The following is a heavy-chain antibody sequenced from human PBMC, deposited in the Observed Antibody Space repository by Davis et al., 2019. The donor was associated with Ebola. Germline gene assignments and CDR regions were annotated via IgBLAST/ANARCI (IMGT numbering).Heavy chain of an antibody. CDR2: ISYDGSDQ. CDR1: GFTFSTYA. J-gene: IGHJ4*02. Sequence: GESLKISCAASGFTFSTYALHWVRQAPGKGLEWVAFISYDGSDQYYADSVKGRFTISRDNSKNTLYLQMNSLRAKDTALYYCAKDSRLHWGQGTLVTVSS. CDR3: AKDSRLH. V-gene: IGHV3-30*04.